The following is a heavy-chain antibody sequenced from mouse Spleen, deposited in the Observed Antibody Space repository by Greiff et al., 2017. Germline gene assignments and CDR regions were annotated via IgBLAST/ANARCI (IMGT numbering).Heavy chain of an antibody. V-gene: IGHV14-3*01. CDR2: IDPANGNT. CDR3: ARGEISYYYGSYYYAMDY. J-gene: IGHJ4*01. Sequence: EVVLVESVAELVRPGASVKLSCTASGFNIKNTYMHWVKQRPEQGLEWIGRIDPANGNTKYAPKFQGKATITADTSSNTAYLQLSSLTSEDTAIYYCARGEISYYYGSYYYAMDYWGQGTSVTVSS. D-gene: IGHD1-1*01. CDR1: GFNIKNTY.